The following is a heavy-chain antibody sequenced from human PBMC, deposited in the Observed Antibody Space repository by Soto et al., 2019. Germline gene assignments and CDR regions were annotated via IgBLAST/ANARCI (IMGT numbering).Heavy chain of an antibody. Sequence: VASVKVSCKASGYTFTSYGISWVRQAPGQGLEWMGWISAYNGNTNYAQKLQGRVTMTTDTSTSTAYMELRSLRSDDTAVYYCAFIGSRDPYYYYGMDVWGQGTTVTVSS. J-gene: IGHJ6*02. CDR3: AFIGSRDPYYYYGMDV. CDR2: ISAYNGNT. V-gene: IGHV1-18*01. D-gene: IGHD2-2*01. CDR1: GYTFTSYG.